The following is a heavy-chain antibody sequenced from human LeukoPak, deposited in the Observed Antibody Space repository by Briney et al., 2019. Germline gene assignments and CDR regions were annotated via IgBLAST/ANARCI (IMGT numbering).Heavy chain of an antibody. CDR3: ARGEGIVVVPAAMKFDP. D-gene: IGHD2-2*01. CDR2: IYYSGST. CDR1: GGSISSYY. J-gene: IGHJ5*02. V-gene: IGHV4-59*08. Sequence: PSETLSLTCTVSGGSISSYYWSWIRQPPGKGLEWIGYIYYSGSTYYNPYLKSRVTISVDTSKNQFSLTLSSVTAADTAVYYCARGEGIVVVPAAMKFDPWGQGTLVTVSS.